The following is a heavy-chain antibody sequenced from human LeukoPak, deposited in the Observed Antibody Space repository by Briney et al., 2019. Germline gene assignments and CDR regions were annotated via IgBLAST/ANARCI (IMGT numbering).Heavy chain of an antibody. CDR3: ARDIVVVPAAENWFDP. D-gene: IGHD2-2*01. J-gene: IGHJ5*02. CDR1: GYTFTSYD. Sequence: ASVKVSCKASGYTFTSYDINWVRQATGQGLEWMGWMNPNSGNTGYAQKFQGRVTMTRNTSISTAYMELSSLRSEDTAVYYCARDIVVVPAAENWFDPWGQGTLVTVSS. V-gene: IGHV1-8*01. CDR2: MNPNSGNT.